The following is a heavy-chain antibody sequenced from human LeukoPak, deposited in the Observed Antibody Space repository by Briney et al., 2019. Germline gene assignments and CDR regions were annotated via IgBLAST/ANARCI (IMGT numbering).Heavy chain of an antibody. Sequence: SEPLSLTCTVSGDSISSSYWGWIRQPAGKGLEWIGRIHTSGSTYYSPSLKSRVTMSVDTSTNQFSLKLSSVTAADTAMYYCARVRLGRGLDYWGQGTLVTVSS. J-gene: IGHJ4*02. CDR2: IHTSGST. V-gene: IGHV4-4*07. CDR1: GDSISSSY. D-gene: IGHD6-19*01. CDR3: ARVRLGRGLDY.